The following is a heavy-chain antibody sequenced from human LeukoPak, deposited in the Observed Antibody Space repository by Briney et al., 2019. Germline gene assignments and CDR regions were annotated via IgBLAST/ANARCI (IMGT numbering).Heavy chain of an antibody. Sequence: GGSLRLSCAASGFAVSNFYMHWVRQAPGKGLEWVSVIYRGGSIYYADSVKGRFIISRDNSKNTLELHLNSLRAEDTAVYYCAGGPPMGSDYYGMDVWGQGTTVTVSS. V-gene: IGHV3-66*01. CDR1: GFAVSNFY. CDR2: IYRGGSI. CDR3: AGGPPMGSDYYGMDV. J-gene: IGHJ6*02. D-gene: IGHD3-10*01.